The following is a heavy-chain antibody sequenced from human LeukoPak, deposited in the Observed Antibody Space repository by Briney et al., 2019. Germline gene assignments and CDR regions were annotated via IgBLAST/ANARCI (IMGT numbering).Heavy chain of an antibody. CDR2: ISSSSSTI. CDR1: GFTFSSYT. CDR3: ATVRYFDPLDAFDI. D-gene: IGHD3-9*01. Sequence: QPGGSLRLSCAASGFTFSSYTMNWVRQAPGKGLEWVSYISSSSSTIYYADSVKGRFTISRDNAKNSLCLQMNSLRAEDTAVYYCATVRYFDPLDAFDIWGQGTMVTVSS. V-gene: IGHV3-48*04. J-gene: IGHJ3*02.